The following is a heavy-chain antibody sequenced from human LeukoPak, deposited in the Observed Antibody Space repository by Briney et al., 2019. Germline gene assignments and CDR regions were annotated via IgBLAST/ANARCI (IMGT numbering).Heavy chain of an antibody. CDR3: ARGGSSGWRTPNDDY. V-gene: IGHV1-18*01. J-gene: IGHJ4*02. Sequence: ASVKVSCKASGYTFTSYGISWVRQALGQGLEWMGWSSAYNGNTNYAQKVQGRVTMTTDTSTTTAYMELRSLRSEDTAVYYCARGGSSGWRTPNDDYWGQGTLVTVSS. D-gene: IGHD6-19*01. CDR2: SSAYNGNT. CDR1: GYTFTSYG.